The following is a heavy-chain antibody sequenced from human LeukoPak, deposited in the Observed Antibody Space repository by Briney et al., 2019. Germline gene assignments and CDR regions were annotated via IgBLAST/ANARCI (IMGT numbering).Heavy chain of an antibody. CDR3: ARDVTGAGYWYFDL. J-gene: IGHJ2*01. V-gene: IGHV3-48*04. CDR1: GFTFSRYS. Sequence: GGSLRLSCAASGFTFSRYSMSWVRQAPGKGLEWVSYISTGSNTIYYADSVKGRFTISRDNAKNSLYLQMNSLRAEDTAVYYCARDVTGAGYWYFDLWGRGTLVTVSS. CDR2: ISTGSNTI. D-gene: IGHD6-13*01.